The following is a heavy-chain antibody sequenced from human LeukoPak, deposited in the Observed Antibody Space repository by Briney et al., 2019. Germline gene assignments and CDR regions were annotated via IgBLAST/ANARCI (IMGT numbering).Heavy chain of an antibody. CDR3: ARSYCGGDCYHFDY. V-gene: IGHV4-61*01. J-gene: IGHJ4*02. CDR1: GGSVNSQNYY. Sequence: SETLSLTCTVSGGSVNSQNYYWNWIRQPPGKGLEWIGYIYNNVRTNYTPSLKSRVTISVDTSKNQFSLKLSSVTAADTAMYYCARSYCGGDCYHFDYWGQGTLVTVSS. CDR2: IYNNVRT. D-gene: IGHD2-21*02.